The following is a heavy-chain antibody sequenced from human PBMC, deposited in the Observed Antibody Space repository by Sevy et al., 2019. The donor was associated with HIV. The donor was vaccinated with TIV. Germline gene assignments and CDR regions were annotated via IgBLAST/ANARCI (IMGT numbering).Heavy chain of an antibody. V-gene: IGHV3-74*01. D-gene: IGHD3-3*01. CDR3: ARVKGSTNYDFWSGSHYYYGMDV. CDR2: INSEGSST. CDR1: GFTFSSYW. Sequence: GGSLRLSCAASGFTFSSYWMHWVRQAPGKGLVWVSRINSEGSSTNYADSVKGRFTISRDNAKNTLYLQMNSLRAEDTAVYYCARVKGSTNYDFWSGSHYYYGMDVWVQGTTVTVSS. J-gene: IGHJ6*02.